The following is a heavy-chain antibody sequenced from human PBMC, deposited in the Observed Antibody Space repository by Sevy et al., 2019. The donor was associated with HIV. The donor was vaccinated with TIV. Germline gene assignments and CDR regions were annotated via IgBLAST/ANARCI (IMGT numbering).Heavy chain of an antibody. Sequence: GGSLRLSCAASGFNFRSYWMTWVRQAPGKGLEWVASIYQDGSEKYYMDSVKGRFTVSRDNAKNSLFLQMNSLRVEDTAVYYCAREGSYGDYMLSYYYGMDVWGQGTTVTVSS. CDR3: AREGSYGDYMLSYYYGMDV. CDR2: IYQDGSEK. CDR1: GFNFRSYW. V-gene: IGHV3-7*01. D-gene: IGHD4-17*01. J-gene: IGHJ6*02.